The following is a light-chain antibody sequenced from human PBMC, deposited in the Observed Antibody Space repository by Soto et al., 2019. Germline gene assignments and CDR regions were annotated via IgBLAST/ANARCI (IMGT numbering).Light chain of an antibody. CDR2: GAS. V-gene: IGKV3-20*01. Sequence: EIALTQSPGTLSLSPGERATLSCRASQSVDSRYLAWYQQKPGQAPRLLIYGASSRATAIPDRFSGSGSGADFTLPITRLEPEDCALYYCQHYGSSRTFGQGTKVEIK. CDR3: QHYGSSRT. CDR1: QSVDSRY. J-gene: IGKJ1*01.